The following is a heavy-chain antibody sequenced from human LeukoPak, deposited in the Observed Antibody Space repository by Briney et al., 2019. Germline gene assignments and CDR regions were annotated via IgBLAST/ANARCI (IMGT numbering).Heavy chain of an antibody. Sequence: ASVKVSCKASGYSFIDYYIHWVRQAPGQGLEWMGWMNPNSGDTFYSQKFQGRVTMTRDTSISTAYMELSRLRSDDTAVHYCARGGRRITMVRGVMGCDYWGQGTLVTVSS. CDR1: GYSFIDYY. CDR3: ARGGRRITMVRGVMGCDY. V-gene: IGHV1-2*02. J-gene: IGHJ4*02. CDR2: MNPNSGDT. D-gene: IGHD3-10*01.